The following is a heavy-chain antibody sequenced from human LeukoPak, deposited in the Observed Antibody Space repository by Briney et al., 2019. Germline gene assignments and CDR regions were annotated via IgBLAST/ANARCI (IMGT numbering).Heavy chain of an antibody. CDR3: ARDQNPADSSATSRDLQAPTFGY. Sequence: ASVKVSCKASGYTFTSYYMHWVRQAPGQGLEWMGIINPSGGSTSYAQKFQGRVTMTRDTSTSTVYMELSSLRSEDTAVYYCARDQNPADSSATSRDLQAPTFGYWGQGTLVTVSS. J-gene: IGHJ4*02. CDR1: GYTFTSYY. V-gene: IGHV1-46*01. D-gene: IGHD3-22*01. CDR2: INPSGGST.